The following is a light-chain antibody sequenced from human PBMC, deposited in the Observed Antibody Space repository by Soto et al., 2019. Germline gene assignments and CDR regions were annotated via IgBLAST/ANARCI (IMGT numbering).Light chain of an antibody. J-gene: IGKJ3*01. CDR1: QSVSSN. Sequence: EIVMTQSPATLSVSPGERATLSCWASQSVSSNLAWYQQKSGQAPRLLMYGASTRASGIPARFSGSGSGTEFTLTISSLQSEDFAVYYCQKYNSGPFTFGPGTKVDIK. CDR3: QKYNSGPFT. V-gene: IGKV3-15*01. CDR2: GAS.